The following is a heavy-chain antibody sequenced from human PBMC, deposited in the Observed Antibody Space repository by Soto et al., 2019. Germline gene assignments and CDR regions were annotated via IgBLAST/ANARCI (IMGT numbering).Heavy chain of an antibody. Sequence: GGSLRLSCAASGFTFSSYGMHWVRQAPGKGLEWVAVIWYDGSNKYYADSVKGRFTISRDNSKNTLYLQMNSLRAEDTAVYYCARDWDPEIPAAGYWGQGTLVTVSS. J-gene: IGHJ4*02. CDR3: ARDWDPEIPAAGY. V-gene: IGHV3-33*01. D-gene: IGHD2-2*01. CDR2: IWYDGSNK. CDR1: GFTFSSYG.